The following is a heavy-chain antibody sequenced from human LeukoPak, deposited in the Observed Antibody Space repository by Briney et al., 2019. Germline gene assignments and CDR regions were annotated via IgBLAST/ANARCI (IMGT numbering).Heavy chain of an antibody. D-gene: IGHD2-21*02. Sequence: ASVKVSCKASGYTFTDYYMHWVRQAPGQGLEWMGWINPLLGDTNYAQRFQGRVTMTRDTSISTAYMELTSLTADDTAVFYCAREITPYCGGDCPFGLDVWSPGTTVTISS. J-gene: IGHJ6*02. V-gene: IGHV1-2*02. CDR2: INPLLGDT. CDR1: GYTFTDYY. CDR3: AREITPYCGGDCPFGLDV.